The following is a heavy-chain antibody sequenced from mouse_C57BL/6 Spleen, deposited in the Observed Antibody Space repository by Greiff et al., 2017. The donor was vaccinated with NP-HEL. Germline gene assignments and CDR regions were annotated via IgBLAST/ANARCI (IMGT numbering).Heavy chain of an antibody. J-gene: IGHJ2*01. Sequence: EVQRVESGGGLVKPGGSLKLSCAASGFTFSSYAMSWVRQTPEKRLEWVATISDGGSYTYYPDNVKGRFTISRDNAKNNLYLQMSHLKSEDTAMYYCARQLRLRVYFDYWGQGTTLTVSS. CDR1: GFTFSSYA. D-gene: IGHD3-2*02. CDR3: ARQLRLRVYFDY. V-gene: IGHV5-4*01. CDR2: ISDGGSYT.